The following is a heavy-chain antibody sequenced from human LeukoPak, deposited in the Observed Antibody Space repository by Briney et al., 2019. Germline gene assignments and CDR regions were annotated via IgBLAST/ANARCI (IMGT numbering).Heavy chain of an antibody. V-gene: IGHV3-48*01. CDR2: ISSGGNTI. CDR3: ARVSAGVIGMKDVFDI. Sequence: GGSLRLSCAASGFTFNSETMNWVRQAPGKGLEWVSYISSGGNTIYYADSVKGRFTISRDNAKNSLYLQMNSLRAEDTAVYYCARVSAGVIGMKDVFDIWGQGTMVTVSS. D-gene: IGHD3-16*02. CDR1: GFTFNSET. J-gene: IGHJ3*02.